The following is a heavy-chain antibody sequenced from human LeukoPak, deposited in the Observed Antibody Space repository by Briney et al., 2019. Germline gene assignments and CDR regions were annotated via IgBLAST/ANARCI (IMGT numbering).Heavy chain of an antibody. V-gene: IGHV3-15*01. CDR1: GFTFTNAW. CDR2: IKSETDGGTT. J-gene: IGHJ4*02. D-gene: IGHD6-13*01. CDR3: TTAPQAAY. Sequence: GGSLSLACAASGFTFTNAWMSWVRQAPGKGLEWVGRIKSETDGGTTDYAAPVKGRFTISRDDSKNTLCLQMNSMKTADTAVYYCTTAPQAAYWGQGPLFTVSS.